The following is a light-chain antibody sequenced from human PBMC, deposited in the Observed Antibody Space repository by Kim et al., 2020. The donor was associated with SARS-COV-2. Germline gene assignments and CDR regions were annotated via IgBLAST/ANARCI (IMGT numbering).Light chain of an antibody. CDR2: EAS. CDR3: LQTCVFPTH. J-gene: IGKJ4*01. CDR1: QDIFDC. V-gene: IGKV1-12*01. Sequence: ASVVARVTITCRASQDIFDCVAWYQQEPGKAPKLLISEASTLQSWVPSRFSGSGSGTDFTLTISSLQPEDFATYFCLQTCVFPTHFGGGTKVDIK.